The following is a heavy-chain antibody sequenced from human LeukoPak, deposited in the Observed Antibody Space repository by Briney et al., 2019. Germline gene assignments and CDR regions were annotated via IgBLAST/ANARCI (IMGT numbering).Heavy chain of an antibody. Sequence: SETLSLTCAVYGGSFSGYYWGWIRQPPGKGLEWIGEINHSGSTNYNPSLKSRVTISVDTSKNQFSLKLRSVTAADTAVYYCARGGRRTPYYFDYWGQGTLVTVSS. CDR1: GGSFSGYY. CDR3: ARGGRRTPYYFDY. CDR2: INHSGST. V-gene: IGHV4-34*01. D-gene: IGHD1-14*01. J-gene: IGHJ4*02.